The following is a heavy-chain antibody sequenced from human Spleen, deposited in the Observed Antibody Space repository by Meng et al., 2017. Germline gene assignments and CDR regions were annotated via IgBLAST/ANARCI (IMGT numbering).Heavy chain of an antibody. D-gene: IGHD3-16*01. CDR2: IGFSSSYI. V-gene: IGHV3-21*04. CDR3: AKENRLGELLGFSDY. CDR1: GFTFSSYN. Sequence: GESLKISCAASGFTFSSYNMNCVRQAPGKGLEWVSSIGFSSSYIYYADSVKGRFTISRDNSKNTLYLQMNSLRAEDTAVYYCAKENRLGELLGFSDYWGQGTLVTVSS. J-gene: IGHJ4*02.